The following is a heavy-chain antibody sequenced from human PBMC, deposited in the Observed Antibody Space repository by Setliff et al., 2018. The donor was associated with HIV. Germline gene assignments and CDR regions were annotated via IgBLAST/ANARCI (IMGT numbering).Heavy chain of an antibody. Sequence: PSETLSLTCAVYGGSFSGYYWSWIRQAPGKGLEWIGEIDHSGSTNYNPSLKSRVTISVDTFKNHFSLRLTSVTAADTALYYCAKYGPNCRSITCDEGYYFDSWGQGALVTVSS. J-gene: IGHJ4*02. CDR3: AKYGPNCRSITCDEGYYFDS. V-gene: IGHV4-34*01. CDR2: IDHSGST. CDR1: GGSFSGYY. D-gene: IGHD2-2*01.